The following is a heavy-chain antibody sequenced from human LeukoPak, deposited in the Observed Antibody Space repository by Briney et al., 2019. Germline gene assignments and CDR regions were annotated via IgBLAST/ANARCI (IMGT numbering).Heavy chain of an antibody. Sequence: GASVKVSCKASGYTFTGYYMHWVRQATGQGLEWMGWMNPNSGNTGYAQKFQGRVTMTRNTSISTAYMELSSLRSEDTAVYYCARGTSTYDFWSGYRLWGQGTLVTVSS. J-gene: IGHJ4*02. CDR3: ARGTSTYDFWSGYRL. V-gene: IGHV1-8*02. D-gene: IGHD3-3*01. CDR2: MNPNSGNT. CDR1: GYTFTGYY.